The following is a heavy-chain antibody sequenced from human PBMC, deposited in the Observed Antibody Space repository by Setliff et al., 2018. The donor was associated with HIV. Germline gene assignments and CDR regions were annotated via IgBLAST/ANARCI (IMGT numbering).Heavy chain of an antibody. CDR3: ARSQPDTIFGVVIFDY. CDR2: VYYSGST. CDR1: GGSISSSGPGYY. Sequence: SETLSLTCTVSGGSISSSGPGYYWGWVRQAPGGGLEWIGSVYYSGSTYYNPSLKSRVTISLDTSKNQLSLRLTSMTAADTAVYYCARSQPDTIFGVVIFDYCGQGKMVTVSS. V-gene: IGHV4-39*01. J-gene: IGHJ4*02. D-gene: IGHD3-3*01.